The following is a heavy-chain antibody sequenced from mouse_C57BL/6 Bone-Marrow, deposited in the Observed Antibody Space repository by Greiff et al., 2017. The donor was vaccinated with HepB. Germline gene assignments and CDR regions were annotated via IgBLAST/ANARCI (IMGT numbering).Heavy chain of an antibody. CDR2: ILPGSGST. V-gene: IGHV1-9*01. J-gene: IGHJ3*01. CDR3: ARMGPIYYDYGRFAY. Sequence: QVQLQQSGAELMKPGASVKLSCKATGYTFTGYWIEWVKQRPGHGLEWIGEILPGSGSTNYNEKFKGKATFTADTSSNTAYLPLSSLTTEDSAIYYCARMGPIYYDYGRFAYWGQGTLVTVSA. CDR1: GYTFTGYW. D-gene: IGHD2-4*01.